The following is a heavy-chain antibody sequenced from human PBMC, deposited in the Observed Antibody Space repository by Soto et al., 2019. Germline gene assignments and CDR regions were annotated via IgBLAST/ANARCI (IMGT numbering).Heavy chain of an antibody. CDR1: GGSISSSNW. Sequence: SETLSLTCAVSGGSISSSNWWSWVRQPPGKGLEWIGEIYHSGSTNYNPSLKSRVTISVDKSKNQFSLKLSSVTAADTAVYYCARVPRGIVGASYFDYWGQGTLVTVS. CDR3: ARVPRGIVGASYFDY. J-gene: IGHJ4*02. CDR2: IYHSGST. D-gene: IGHD1-26*01. V-gene: IGHV4-4*02.